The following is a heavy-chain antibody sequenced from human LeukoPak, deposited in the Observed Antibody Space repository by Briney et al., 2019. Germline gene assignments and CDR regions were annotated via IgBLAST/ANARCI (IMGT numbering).Heavy chain of an antibody. J-gene: IGHJ4*02. CDR1: GFTFSSYE. CDR2: ISSSGSTI. V-gene: IGHV3-48*03. CDR3: ASHSAWYLRSLDY. D-gene: IGHD6-19*01. Sequence: GGSLRLSCAASGFTFSSYEMNWVRQAPGKGPEWVSYISSSGSTIYYADSVKGRFTISRDNAKNSLYLQMNSLRAEDTAVYYCASHSAWYLRSLDYWGQGTLVTVSS.